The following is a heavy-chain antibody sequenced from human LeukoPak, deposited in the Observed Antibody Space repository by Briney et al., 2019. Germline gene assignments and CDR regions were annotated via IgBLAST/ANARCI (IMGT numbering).Heavy chain of an antibody. Sequence: SETLSLTGAVYGGSFSGYYRSWIRQPPGKGLEWIGEINHSGSTNYNPSLKSRVTISVDTSKNQFSLKLSSVTAADTAVYYCARETTVTTGAFDIWGQGPMVTVSS. CDR3: ARETTVTTGAFDI. D-gene: IGHD4-17*01. J-gene: IGHJ3*02. V-gene: IGHV4-34*01. CDR2: INHSGST. CDR1: GGSFSGYY.